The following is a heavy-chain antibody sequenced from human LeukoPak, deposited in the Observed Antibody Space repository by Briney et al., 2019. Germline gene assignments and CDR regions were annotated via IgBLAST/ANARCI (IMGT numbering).Heavy chain of an antibody. CDR3: ARETYDFWSGYYVSFFDY. J-gene: IGHJ4*02. Sequence: GGSLRLSCAASGFTFSSYAMSWVRQAPGNGLEWVSAISGSGGSTYYADSVKGRFTISRDNAKNTLYLQMNSLRAEDTAVYYCARETYDFWSGYYVSFFDYWGQGTLVTVSS. CDR2: ISGSGGST. D-gene: IGHD3-3*01. V-gene: IGHV3-23*01. CDR1: GFTFSSYA.